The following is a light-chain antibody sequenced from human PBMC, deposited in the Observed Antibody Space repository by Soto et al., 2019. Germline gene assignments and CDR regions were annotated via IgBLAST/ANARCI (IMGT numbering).Light chain of an antibody. V-gene: IGKV1-39*01. CDR3: QQTYATPIT. J-gene: IGKJ5*01. CDR2: GAS. CDR1: HPISNY. Sequence: DITMNQSPSSLSASVGDRVTITCRASHPISNYLNWYQHRPGKAPKLLIYGASTLQSGVPSRFSGSESGTDFTLTITSLQPEDCATYYCQQTYATPITFGQGTRLEIK.